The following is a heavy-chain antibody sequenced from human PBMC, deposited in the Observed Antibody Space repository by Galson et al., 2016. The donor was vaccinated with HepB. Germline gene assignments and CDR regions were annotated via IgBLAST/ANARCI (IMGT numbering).Heavy chain of an antibody. J-gene: IGHJ4*02. CDR1: GITLNTYN. Sequence: SLRLSCAASGITLNTYNMVWVRQAPGKGLEWVSYISTSSSPISYRDSVKGRFTISRDNTKNSLYLQMDSLRVEDTALYYCAKEPQKYSSGWYYYNWGQGALVTVSS. D-gene: IGHD6-19*01. CDR3: AKEPQKYSSGWYYYN. CDR2: ISTSSSPI. V-gene: IGHV3-21*01.